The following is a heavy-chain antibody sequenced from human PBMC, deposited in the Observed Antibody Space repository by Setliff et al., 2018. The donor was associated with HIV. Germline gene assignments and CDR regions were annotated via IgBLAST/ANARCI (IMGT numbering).Heavy chain of an antibody. V-gene: IGHV4-34*01. D-gene: IGHD3-22*01. CDR3: ARLTTTYYYDSSAYYHPV. CDR2: INHSGST. J-gene: IGHJ4*02. CDR1: GGSSNDYY. Sequence: SETLSLTCAVYGGSSNDYYWNWIRQPPGKGLEWIGQINHSGSTNNNPSLKSRVTISVDTSKRQVSLKLTSVTAADTAVFYCARLTTTYYYDSSAYYHPVWGQGTLVTVSS.